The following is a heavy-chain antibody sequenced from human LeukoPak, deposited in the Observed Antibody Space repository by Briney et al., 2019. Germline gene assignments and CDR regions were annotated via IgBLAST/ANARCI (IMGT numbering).Heavy chain of an antibody. V-gene: IGHV4-30-2*01. J-gene: IGHJ5*02. Sequence: SETLSLTCAVSGGSISSGGYYWSWIRQPQGKGLEWIGYIYHSGSTYYNPSLKSRVTISVDRSKNQFSLKLSSVTAADTAVYYCARSSWPYSSSWRWFDPWGQGTLVTVSS. CDR2: IYHSGST. D-gene: IGHD6-6*01. CDR3: ARSSWPYSSSWRWFDP. CDR1: GGSISSGGYY.